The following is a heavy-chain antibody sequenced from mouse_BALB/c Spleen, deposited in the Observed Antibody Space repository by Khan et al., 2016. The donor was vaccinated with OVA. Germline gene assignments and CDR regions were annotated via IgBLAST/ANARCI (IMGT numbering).Heavy chain of an antibody. Sequence: QVQLKESGPGLVAPSQSLSITCTVSGFSLTDYGVNWVRQPPGKGLEWLGMIWGDGSTDYNSGLKSRLSISKDNSKSQVFLKMNSLQTDDTARYYCAREGSGYYGFAYWGQGTLVTVSA. CDR3: AREGSGYYGFAY. V-gene: IGHV2-6-7*01. CDR2: IWGDGST. CDR1: GFSLTDYG. J-gene: IGHJ3*01. D-gene: IGHD2-3*01.